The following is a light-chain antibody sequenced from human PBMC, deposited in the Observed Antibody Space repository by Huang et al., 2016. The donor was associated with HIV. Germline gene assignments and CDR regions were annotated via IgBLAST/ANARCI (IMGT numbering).Light chain of an antibody. CDR3: QQYNLYRT. Sequence: DIQMTQSPSTLSASVGDTVTISCRASQSVDNWLAWFQPKPGKAPKLLIYMDYSLESGVPSRFSGSGSGTEFTLTISSLQPDDFATYYCQQYNLYRTFGQGTKVDIK. V-gene: IGKV1-5*03. CDR2: MDY. CDR1: QSVDNW. J-gene: IGKJ1*01.